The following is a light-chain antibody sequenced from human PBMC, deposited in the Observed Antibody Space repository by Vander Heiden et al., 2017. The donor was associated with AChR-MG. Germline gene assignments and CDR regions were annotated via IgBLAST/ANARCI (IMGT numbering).Light chain of an antibody. V-gene: IGKV1-5*03. CDR1: QSISRW. CDR2: KAS. Sequence: IQVTQSPSTLSASVGDRVIITCRASQSISRWLAWYQQKPGKAPKLLIYKASRLQSGVPSRFSGSGSGTEFTLTISSLQPDDVATYYCQQDSIDRTFGQATKVEIK. J-gene: IGKJ1*01. CDR3: QQDSIDRT.